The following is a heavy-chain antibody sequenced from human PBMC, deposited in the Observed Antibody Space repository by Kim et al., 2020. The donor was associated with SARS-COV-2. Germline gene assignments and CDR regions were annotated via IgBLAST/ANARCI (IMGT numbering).Heavy chain of an antibody. Sequence: GGSLRLSCGGSGFMFSAYSMHWVRQAPGKGLEWVSSITSSSRNIHYADSVKGRFAISRDNAKNSLYLEMNSLRAEDTGVYYCARDGSGSANKFSYFYMDPGGTGTTVTVS. J-gene: IGHJ6*03. D-gene: IGHD3-10*01. CDR2: ITSSSRNI. V-gene: IGHV3-21*01. CDR3: ARDGSGSANKFSYFYMDP. CDR1: GFMFSAYS.